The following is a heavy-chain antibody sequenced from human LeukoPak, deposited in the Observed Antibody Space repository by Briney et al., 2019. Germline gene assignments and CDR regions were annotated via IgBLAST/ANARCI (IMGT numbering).Heavy chain of an antibody. CDR2: IYSGGST. V-gene: IGHV3-53*01. D-gene: IGHD3-9*01. J-gene: IGHJ3*02. Sequence: GGSLRLSCAASGFTFSSNYMNWVRQAPGKGLEWVSVIYSGGSTYYADSVKGRFTIPRDNSKNTLYLQMNSLRAEDTAVYYCARSGYYDILTGYIDAFDIWGQGTMVTVSS. CDR3: ARSGYYDILTGYIDAFDI. CDR1: GFTFSSNY.